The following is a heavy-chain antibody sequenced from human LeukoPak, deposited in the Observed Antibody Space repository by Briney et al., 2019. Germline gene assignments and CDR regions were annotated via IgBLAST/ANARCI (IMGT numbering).Heavy chain of an antibody. D-gene: IGHD3-22*01. CDR2: FDPEDGET. CDR3: ATNYYDSSGSPYYFDY. Sequence: ASVKVSCKVSGYTLTELSMHWVRQAPGKGLEWMGGFDPEDGETIYAQKFQGRVTMTEDTSTDTAYMELSSLRSEDTVVYYCATNYYDSSGSPYYFDYWGQGTLVTVSS. CDR1: GYTLTELS. V-gene: IGHV1-24*01. J-gene: IGHJ4*02.